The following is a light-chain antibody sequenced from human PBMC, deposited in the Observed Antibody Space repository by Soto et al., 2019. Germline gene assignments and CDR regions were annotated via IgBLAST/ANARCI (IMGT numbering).Light chain of an antibody. J-gene: IGKJ5*01. CDR3: QQYGSSIT. Sequence: EIVLTQSPGTLSLSPGERATLSCRASQSVSSSYLAWYQQKPGQAPRLLIYGASSRATGIPDRFSCSGSGTDFTLTISRLEPEDFAVYYWQQYGSSITFGQGTRLEIK. CDR1: QSVSSSY. V-gene: IGKV3-20*01. CDR2: GAS.